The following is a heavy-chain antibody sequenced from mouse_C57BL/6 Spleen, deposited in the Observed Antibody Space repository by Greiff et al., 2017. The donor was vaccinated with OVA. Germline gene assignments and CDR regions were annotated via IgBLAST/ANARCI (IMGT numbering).Heavy chain of an antibody. D-gene: IGHD1-1*01. J-gene: IGHJ1*03. CDR1: GYSFTDYN. Sequence: EVQLQQSGPELVKPGASVKISCKASGYSFTDYNMNWVKQSNGKSLEWIGVINPNYGTTSYNQKFKGKATLTVVQSSSTAYMQLNSLTSEDSAVYYGARADYYGSSPWYFDVWGTGTTVTVSS. V-gene: IGHV1-39*01. CDR3: ARADYYGSSPWYFDV. CDR2: INPNYGTT.